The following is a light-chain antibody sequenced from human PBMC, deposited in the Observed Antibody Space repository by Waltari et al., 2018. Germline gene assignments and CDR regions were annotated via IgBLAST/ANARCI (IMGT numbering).Light chain of an antibody. CDR1: QSINSY. CDR3: QQSYSTPIT. CDR2: GAS. J-gene: IGKJ5*01. Sequence: DIQMTQSPSSLSASVGDRVTITCRASQSINSYLTWYQKKPGKAPKLLIYGASSVQSGVPSRFSGSGDETDFSFSISSLQPVDSATYDCQQSYSTPITFGQGTRLEIK. V-gene: IGKV1-39*01.